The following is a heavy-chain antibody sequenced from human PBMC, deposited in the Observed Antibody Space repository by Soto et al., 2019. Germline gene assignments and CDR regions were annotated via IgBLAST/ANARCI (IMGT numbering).Heavy chain of an antibody. J-gene: IGHJ5*01. CDR3: ARMQLGYCSSTCCLVGLDV. D-gene: IGHD2-2*01. V-gene: IGHV5-10-1*01. CDR2: IDPSDSYT. Sequence: PGESLKISCKGSGYSFTSYWISCVRQMPGKGLEWMGRIDPSDSYTNYSPAFQGHVTISANKSISTAYLQWSSLKASDTAMYYCARMQLGYCSSTCCLVGLDVWGHGTQVTVSS. CDR1: GYSFTSYW.